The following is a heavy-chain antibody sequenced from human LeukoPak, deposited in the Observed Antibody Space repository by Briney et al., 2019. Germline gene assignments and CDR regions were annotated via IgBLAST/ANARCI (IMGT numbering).Heavy chain of an antibody. CDR3: ASGYSSSWLPYYYYMDV. D-gene: IGHD6-13*01. CDR1: GGSISSYY. V-gene: IGHV4-4*09. Sequence: ASETLSLTCTVSGGSISSYYWSWIRQPPGKGLEWIGYIYTSGSTNYNPSLKSRVTISVDTSKNQFSLKLSSATAADTAVYYCASGYSSSWLPYYYYMDVWGKGTTVTVSS. CDR2: IYTSGST. J-gene: IGHJ6*03.